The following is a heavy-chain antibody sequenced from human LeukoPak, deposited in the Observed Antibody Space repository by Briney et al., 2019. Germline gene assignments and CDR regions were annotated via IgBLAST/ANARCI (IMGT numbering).Heavy chain of an antibody. CDR2: IHHSGNI. CDR3: ARGPDYAKVGY. CDR1: GESISSNRYY. D-gene: IGHD4-17*01. V-gene: IGHV4-39*07. J-gene: IGHJ4*02. Sequence: PSETLSLTCTVSGESISSNRYYWTWIRQPPGKGLEWIGNIHHSGNIYYSPSLKSPVSISVDTSKNQFSLRVTSVTAADTAVYYCARGPDYAKVGYWGQGTLVTVSS.